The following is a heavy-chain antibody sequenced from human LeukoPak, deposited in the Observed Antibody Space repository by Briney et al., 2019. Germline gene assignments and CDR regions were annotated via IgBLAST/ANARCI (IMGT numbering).Heavy chain of an antibody. CDR3: SGPDSSRIQWAY. J-gene: IGHJ4*02. V-gene: IGHV3-7*01. D-gene: IGHD6-13*01. Sequence: GGSLRLSCAASGFPFSSFWINWVRQTPGRRLEWLANIRPDGSEQYYVDSVRGRFTISRDNAKNSVYLDMNNLRVDDTGVYYCSGPDSSRIQWAYWGQGTLVSVSS. CDR1: GFPFSSFW. CDR2: IRPDGSEQ.